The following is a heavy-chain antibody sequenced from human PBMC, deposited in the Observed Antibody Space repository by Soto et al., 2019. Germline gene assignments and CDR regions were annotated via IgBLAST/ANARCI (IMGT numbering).Heavy chain of an antibody. Sequence: SVKVSCKTSGFTFRSSAVQWVRQARGQRLEWIGWLVVGTGNTNYAQKFQQRVTISSDRSTNTVSMELSSLTSEDTAVYYCATAASCSGGSCSDYYYYYYGMDLWGQGTTVTVSS. CDR1: GFTFRSSA. J-gene: IGHJ6*02. CDR2: LVVGTGNT. D-gene: IGHD2-15*01. V-gene: IGHV1-58*01. CDR3: ATAASCSGGSCSDYYYYYYGMDL.